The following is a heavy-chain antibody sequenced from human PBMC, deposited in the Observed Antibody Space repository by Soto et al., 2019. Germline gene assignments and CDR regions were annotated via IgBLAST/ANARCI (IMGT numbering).Heavy chain of an antibody. V-gene: IGHV1-2*02. CDR2: INPNSGGT. J-gene: IGHJ6*02. Sequence: ASVKVSCKASGYTFTGYYMHWVRQAPGQGLEWVGWINPNSGGTNYAQKFQGRVTMTRDTSISTAYMELSRLRSDDTAVYYCAISSSAPYQLPYFAPKWGHYYYGMDVWGRGTTVTVSS. CDR1: GYTFTGYY. D-gene: IGHD2-2*02. CDR3: AISSSAPYQLPYFAPKWGHYYYGMDV.